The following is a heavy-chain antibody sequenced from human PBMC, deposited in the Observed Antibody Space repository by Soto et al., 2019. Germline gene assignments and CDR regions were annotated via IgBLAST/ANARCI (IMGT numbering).Heavy chain of an antibody. Sequence: SVTLSVTCAVYGGSFSGYYWSWIRQPPGKGLEWIGEINHSGSTNYNPSLKSRVTISVDTSKNQFSLELSSLRSEDTAVYYCAREVLIDLNYFDYCGQGALVTVSS. CDR3: AREVLIDLNYFDY. CDR2: INHSGST. CDR1: GGSFSGYY. V-gene: IGHV4-34*01. J-gene: IGHJ4*02. D-gene: IGHD2-21*01.